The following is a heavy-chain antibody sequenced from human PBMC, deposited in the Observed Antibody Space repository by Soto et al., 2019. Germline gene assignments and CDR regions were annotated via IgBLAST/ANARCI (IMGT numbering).Heavy chain of an antibody. CDR1: GDSISSSHW. CDR2: INHSGST. J-gene: IGHJ4*02. V-gene: IGHV4-4*02. D-gene: IGHD5-18*01. CDR3: ARGYGRNFDY. Sequence: SETLSLTCTVSGDSISSSHWWTWVRQPPGKGLEWIGEINHSGSTNYNPSLKSRVTISVDTSKNQFSLKLNSVTAADTAVYYCARGYGRNFDYWGQGTLVTVSS.